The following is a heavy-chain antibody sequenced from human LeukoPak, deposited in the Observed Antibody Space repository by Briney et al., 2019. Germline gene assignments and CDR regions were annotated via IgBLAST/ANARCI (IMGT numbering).Heavy chain of an antibody. Sequence: GGSLRLSCAASGFTFSNAWMSWVRQARGKGLEWVGRIKSKTDGGTTDYAAPVKGRFSISRDDSNNTLYLQMNGQKTEDTAVYYFTTDGADYVWGSYLGDAFDIWGQGTMVTVSS. CDR1: GFTFSNAW. D-gene: IGHD3-16*02. V-gene: IGHV3-15*01. J-gene: IGHJ3*02. CDR3: TTDGADYVWGSYLGDAFDI. CDR2: IKSKTDGGTT.